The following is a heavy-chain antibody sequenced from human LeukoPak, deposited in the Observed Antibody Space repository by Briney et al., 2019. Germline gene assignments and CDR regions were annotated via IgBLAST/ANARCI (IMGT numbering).Heavy chain of an antibody. Sequence: ASVKVSCKASGYTFTGYYIHWVRQAPGQGLEWMGWINPNSGGTNYAQKFQGRVTMTRGTSISTAYMELTRLRSDDTAVYYCARDTAMVTYWFGPWGQGTLVTVSS. D-gene: IGHD5-18*01. V-gene: IGHV1-2*02. CDR1: GYTFTGYY. CDR3: ARDTAMVTYWFGP. CDR2: INPNSGGT. J-gene: IGHJ5*02.